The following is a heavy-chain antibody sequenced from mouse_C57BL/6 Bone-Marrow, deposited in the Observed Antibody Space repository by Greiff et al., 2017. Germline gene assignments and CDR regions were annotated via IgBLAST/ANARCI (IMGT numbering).Heavy chain of an antibody. J-gene: IGHJ4*01. D-gene: IGHD1-1*01. V-gene: IGHV1-64*01. Sequence: QVQLQQPGAELVKPGASVKLSCKASGYTFTSYWMHWVKQRPGQGLEWIGMIHPNSGSTNYNEKFKSKATLTVDKSSSPAYMQLSSLTSEDSAVYYCARYHYGSSYYAMDYWGQGTSVTVSS. CDR1: GYTFTSYW. CDR2: IHPNSGST. CDR3: ARYHYGSSYYAMDY.